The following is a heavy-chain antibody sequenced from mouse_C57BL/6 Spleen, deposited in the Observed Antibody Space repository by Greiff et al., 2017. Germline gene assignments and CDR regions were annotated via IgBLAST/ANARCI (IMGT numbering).Heavy chain of an antibody. V-gene: IGHV5-16*01. J-gene: IGHJ1*03. CDR1: GFTFSDYY. Sequence: DVHLVESEGGLVQPGSSMKLSCTASGFTFSDYYMAWVRQVPEKGLEWVANINYDGSSTYYLDSLKSRFIISKDNAKNILYLQMSSLKSEDTATYYCARDRGDGYYFWYFDGWGTGTTVTVSS. CDR2: INYDGSST. D-gene: IGHD2-3*01. CDR3: ARDRGDGYYFWYFDG.